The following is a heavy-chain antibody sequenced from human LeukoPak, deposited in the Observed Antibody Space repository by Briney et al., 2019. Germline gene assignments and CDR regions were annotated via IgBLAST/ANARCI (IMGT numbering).Heavy chain of an antibody. CDR3: ARDDYYYGSGSYYTPPFDY. J-gene: IGHJ4*02. V-gene: IGHV1-18*01. Sequence: ASVKVSCKASGGTFSSYAISWVRQAPGQGLEWMGWISAYNGNTNYAQKLQGRVTMTTGTSTSTAYMELRGLRSDDTAVYYCARDDYYYGSGSYYTPPFDYWGQGTLVTVSS. D-gene: IGHD3-10*01. CDR1: GGTFSSYA. CDR2: ISAYNGNT.